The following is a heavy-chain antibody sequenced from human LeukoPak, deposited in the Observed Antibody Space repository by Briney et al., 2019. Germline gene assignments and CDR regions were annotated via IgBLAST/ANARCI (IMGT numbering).Heavy chain of an antibody. CDR3: ARHHPPSPPYSGYEPFFDY. CDR2: IYYSGST. V-gene: IGHV4-59*01. J-gene: IGHJ4*02. Sequence: SETLSLTCSVSGGSFSTYYWSWIRQPPGKGLEWIGYIYYSGSTNHNPSLKSRVTISVDTSKNQLSLKLSSVTAADTAVYYCARHHPPSPPYSGYEPFFDYWGQGILVTVSS. D-gene: IGHD5-12*01. CDR1: GGSFSTYY.